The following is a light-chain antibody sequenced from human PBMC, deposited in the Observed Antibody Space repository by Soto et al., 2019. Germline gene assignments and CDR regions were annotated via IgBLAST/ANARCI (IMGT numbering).Light chain of an antibody. CDR1: FSNLGSNF. CDR2: RND. CDR3: AAWDDSLRGVV. V-gene: IGLV1-47*01. J-gene: IGLJ2*01. Sequence: QSVLTQPPSASGTPGQRVTISCSGTFSNLGSNFVFWYQQLPGAAPKLLISRNDQRPSGVPDRFSGSKSGTSASLAISGLRSEDEADYHCAAWDDSLRGVVFGGGTKVTVL.